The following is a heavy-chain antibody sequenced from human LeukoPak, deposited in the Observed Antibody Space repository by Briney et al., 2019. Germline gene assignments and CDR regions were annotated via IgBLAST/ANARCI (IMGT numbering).Heavy chain of an antibody. Sequence: ASVKVSCKASGYTFTGYYMHWVRQAPGQGLEWMGWINPNSGGTNYAQKFQGRVTMTRNTSISTAYMELSRLRSDDTAVYYCARDLSVESYYYGSGSYGYWGQGTLVTVSS. CDR3: ARDLSVESYYYGSGSYGY. D-gene: IGHD3-10*01. CDR2: INPNSGGT. V-gene: IGHV1-2*02. J-gene: IGHJ4*02. CDR1: GYTFTGYY.